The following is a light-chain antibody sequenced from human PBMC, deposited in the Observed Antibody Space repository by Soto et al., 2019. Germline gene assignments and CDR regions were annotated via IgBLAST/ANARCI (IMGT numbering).Light chain of an antibody. CDR2: DTS. Sequence: AVVTQEPSLTVSPGGTVTLTCGSSTGDVTSGHYPYWFQQKPGQAPRTLIYDTSNKHSWTPARFSGSLLGGKAALTLSGAQPEDEAEYYCLLSDGGARPVFGGGTQLTVL. CDR3: LLSDGGARPV. CDR1: TGDVTSGHY. V-gene: IGLV7-46*01. J-gene: IGLJ7*01.